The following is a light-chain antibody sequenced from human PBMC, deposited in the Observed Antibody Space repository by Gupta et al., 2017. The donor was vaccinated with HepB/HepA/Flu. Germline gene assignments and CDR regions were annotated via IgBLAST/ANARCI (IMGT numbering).Light chain of an antibody. V-gene: IGKV1-33*01. J-gene: IGKJ2*01. CDR1: QNIKKN. CDR2: AVS. CDR3: LQYNVLPYS. Sequence: DVQVTQSPSSLSASVGDRVTITCQASQNIKKNLNWFQKKLGQAPRLLIYAVSTLEKRVPSRFSGSGSGTTFSLTINSLQPEDTASYFCLQYNVLPYSFGPGTNLEI.